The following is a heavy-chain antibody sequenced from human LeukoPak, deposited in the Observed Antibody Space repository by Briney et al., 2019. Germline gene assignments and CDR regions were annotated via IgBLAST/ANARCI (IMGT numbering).Heavy chain of an antibody. CDR1: GFTFSSYW. D-gene: IGHD3-3*01. J-gene: IGHJ6*03. CDR2: IKQDGSEK. Sequence: GGSLRLSCAASGFTFSSYWMSWVRQAPGKGLEWVANIKQDGSEKYYVDSVKGRFTISRDNAKNSLHLQMNSLRAEDTAVYYCAKTLKDRYYDFWSGYYHYYYYMDVWGKGTTVTVSS. V-gene: IGHV3-7*01. CDR3: AKTLKDRYYDFWSGYYHYYYYMDV.